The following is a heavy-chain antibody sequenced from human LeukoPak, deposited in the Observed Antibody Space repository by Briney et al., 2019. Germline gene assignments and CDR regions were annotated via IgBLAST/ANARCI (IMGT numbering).Heavy chain of an antibody. CDR3: ARCIVGATTKAEIDY. V-gene: IGHV1-46*01. Sequence: ASVKVSCKASGYTFTSYYMHWVRQAPGQGLEWMGIINPSGGSTSYAQKFQGRVTMTRDMSTSTVYMELSSLRSEDTAVYYCARCIVGATTKAEIDYWGQGTLVTVSS. CDR2: INPSGGST. J-gene: IGHJ4*02. CDR1: GYTFTSYY. D-gene: IGHD1-26*01.